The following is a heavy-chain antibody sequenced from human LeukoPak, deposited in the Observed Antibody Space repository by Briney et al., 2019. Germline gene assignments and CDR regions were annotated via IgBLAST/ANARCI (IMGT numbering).Heavy chain of an antibody. J-gene: IGHJ4*02. D-gene: IGHD6-6*01. CDR2: IYHSGST. CDR3: ARLYSSSSGGPLFDY. V-gene: IGHV4-38-2*01. Sequence: SETLSPTCAVSGYSISSGYYWGWIRQPPGKGLEWTGSIYHSGSTYYNPSLKSRVTISVDTSKNQFSLKLSSVTAADTAVYYCARLYSSSSGGPLFDYWGQGTLVTVSS. CDR1: GYSISSGYY.